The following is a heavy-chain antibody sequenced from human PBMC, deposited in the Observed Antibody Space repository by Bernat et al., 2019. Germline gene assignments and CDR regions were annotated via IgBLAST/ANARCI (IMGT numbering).Heavy chain of an antibody. Sequence: GQRGGSGGGVVQPGGSLRLSGAASGFTFSSYWMSWVRQAPGKGLEWVANIKQDGSEKYYVDSVKGRFTISRDNAKNSLYLQMNSLRAEDTAVYYCARDPIEYSSSSLVGSWGQGTLVTVSS. CDR3: ARDPIEYSSSSLVGS. CDR2: IKQDGSEK. CDR1: GFTFSSYW. D-gene: IGHD6-6*01. V-gene: IGHV3-7*03. J-gene: IGHJ5*02.